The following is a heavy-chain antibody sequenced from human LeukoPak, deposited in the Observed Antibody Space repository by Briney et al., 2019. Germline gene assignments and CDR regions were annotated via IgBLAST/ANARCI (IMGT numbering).Heavy chain of an antibody. CDR3: ARHSDTPNYPDSDAFDL. V-gene: IGHV3-66*04. D-gene: IGHD2-15*01. CDR2: IYSGGNT. Sequence: GGSLRLSCAASGFIANNYYMFWVRQAPGTGLEWVSVIYSGGNTYYADSVKGRFTISRDNSKNTLYLQMNSLRAEDTAVYFCARHSDTPNYPDSDAFDLWGQGTMVTVSS. CDR1: GFIANNYY. J-gene: IGHJ3*01.